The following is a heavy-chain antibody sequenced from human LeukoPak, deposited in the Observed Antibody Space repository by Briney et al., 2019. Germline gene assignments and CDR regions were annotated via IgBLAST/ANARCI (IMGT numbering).Heavy chain of an antibody. D-gene: IGHD1-26*01. CDR2: ISGGGVTT. Sequence: PGGSLRLSSEASGFTFSNYAMSWVRQAPRKGLEWVSVISGGGVTTDYADSVKGLFTISRDNSKNTLYLQMNSLRAEDTAVYYCAKDASGSSRRWFDPWGQGTLVTVSS. J-gene: IGHJ5*02. CDR3: AKDASGSSRRWFDP. CDR1: GFTFSNYA. V-gene: IGHV3-23*01.